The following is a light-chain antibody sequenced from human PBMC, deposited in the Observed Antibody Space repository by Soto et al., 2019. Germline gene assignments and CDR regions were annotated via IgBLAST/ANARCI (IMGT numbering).Light chain of an antibody. CDR3: AAWDDSLSGYV. J-gene: IGLJ1*01. Sequence: QSVLTQPPSASGTPGQRVTISCSGSSSNIGSNYVYWYQQLPGTAPKLLIYRNNQRPSGVPDRFSGSKSGTSASLAISGLRSEEGVDYYCAAWDDSLSGYVFGTGTKLTVL. V-gene: IGLV1-47*01. CDR1: SSNIGSNY. CDR2: RNN.